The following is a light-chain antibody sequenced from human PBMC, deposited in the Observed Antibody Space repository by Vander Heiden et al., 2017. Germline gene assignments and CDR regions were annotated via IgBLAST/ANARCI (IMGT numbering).Light chain of an antibody. CDR3: QQYSTFSYT. V-gene: IGKV1-5*03. Sequence: ILMTQSPSRLSASVGDRVTITCRASQSINGFLAWYQQKPGKAPKLLIYKASTLESGVPSRFSGSGSGTEFTLTISSLQPDDFASYYCQQYSTFSYTFGQGTKLEIK. CDR1: QSINGF. CDR2: KAS. J-gene: IGKJ2*01.